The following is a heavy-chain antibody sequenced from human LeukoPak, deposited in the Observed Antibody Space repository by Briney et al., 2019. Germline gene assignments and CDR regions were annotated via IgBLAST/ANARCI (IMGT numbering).Heavy chain of an antibody. D-gene: IGHD3-10*01. CDR2: ISGSGGST. V-gene: IGHV3-23*01. CDR1: GFTFSSYA. Sequence: GGSLRLSCAASGFTFSSYAMSWVRQAPGKGLEWVSAISGSGGSTYCADSVKGRFTISRDNSKNTLYLQMNSLRAEDTAVYYCAKVAVLWFGEGPGDVWGQGTTVTVSS. J-gene: IGHJ6*02. CDR3: AKVAVLWFGEGPGDV.